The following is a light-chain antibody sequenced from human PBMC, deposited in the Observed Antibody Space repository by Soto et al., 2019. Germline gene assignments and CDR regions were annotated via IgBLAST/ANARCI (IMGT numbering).Light chain of an antibody. J-gene: IGLJ1*01. V-gene: IGLV1-40*01. CDR2: GNF. CDR1: SSNIGAGYD. CDR3: QSYDNSLSGYV. Sequence: QSVLTQPPSVSGAPGQRVTISCTGSSSNIGAGYDVNWYQQLPGTAPKLLIYGNFNRPSGVPDRFSGSQSGTSASLAITGLQADDEADYYCQSYDNSLSGYVFGTGTKVTVL.